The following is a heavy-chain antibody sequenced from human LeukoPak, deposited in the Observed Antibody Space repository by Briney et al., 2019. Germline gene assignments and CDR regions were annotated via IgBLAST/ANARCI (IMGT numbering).Heavy chain of an antibody. Sequence: SETLSLTCAVYGGSFSGYYGSWVRQPPGKGLEWIGEINHSGSTNYNPSLKSRVTISVDTSKNQFSLKLSSVTAADTAVYYCARGGSNYYGSGSYRRNWFDPWGQGTLVTVSS. V-gene: IGHV4-34*01. CDR2: INHSGST. CDR3: ARGGSNYYGSGSYRRNWFDP. D-gene: IGHD3-10*01. J-gene: IGHJ5*02. CDR1: GGSFSGYY.